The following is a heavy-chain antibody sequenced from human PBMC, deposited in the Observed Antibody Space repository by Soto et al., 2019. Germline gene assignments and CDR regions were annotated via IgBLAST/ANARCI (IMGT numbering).Heavy chain of an antibody. J-gene: IGHJ5*02. CDR1: GVTFNSYG. Sequence: SVKVSCKTSGVTFNSYGPSWVRQAPGQGPEWMGQIIPIFGTAKYAEKFRGRVTISADESTSTAYMELSSLRSDDTAMYYCAREKFSNYFDPWGQGTQVTVSS. D-gene: IGHD2-8*01. CDR3: AREKFSNYFDP. V-gene: IGHV1-69*13. CDR2: IIPIFGTA.